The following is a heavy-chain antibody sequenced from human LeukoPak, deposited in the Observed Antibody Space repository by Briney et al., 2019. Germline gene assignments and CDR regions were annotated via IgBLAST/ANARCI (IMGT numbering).Heavy chain of an antibody. V-gene: IGHV4-34*01. CDR2: ITHSGST. Sequence: SESLSLTCAVSGGSLSSYYWSWIRQPPGKGLEWIGGITHSGSTNHNPSLKSRVTMSMDTSNNHFSLKLSSVTAADSAVYYCAPIYGDYSDFDSWGQGTLVT. J-gene: IGHJ4*02. D-gene: IGHD4-17*01. CDR1: GGSLSSYY. CDR3: APIYGDYSDFDS.